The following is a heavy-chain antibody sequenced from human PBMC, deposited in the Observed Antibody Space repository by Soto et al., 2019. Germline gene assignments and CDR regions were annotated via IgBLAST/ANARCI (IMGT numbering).Heavy chain of an antibody. Sequence: EVQLVESGGGLVQPGGSLRLSCAASGFTFSSYAMHWVRQTTGKGLEWVSAIGTAGDTYYPGSVKGRFTISRENAKNSLYLQMNSLRDGDTAVYYCARRGPIYGDAFDIWGQGTMVTVSS. CDR3: ARRGPIYGDAFDI. D-gene: IGHD4-17*01. CDR1: GFTFSSYA. J-gene: IGHJ3*02. V-gene: IGHV3-13*04. CDR2: IGTAGDT.